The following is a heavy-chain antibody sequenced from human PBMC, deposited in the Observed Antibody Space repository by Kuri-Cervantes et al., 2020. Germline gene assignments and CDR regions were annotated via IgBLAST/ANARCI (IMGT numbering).Heavy chain of an antibody. D-gene: IGHD3-16*01. CDR2: IYYSGST. J-gene: IGHJ5*02. CDR1: GGSISSSNW. CDR3: AVGAGHNWFDP. V-gene: IGHV4-4*02. Sequence: SCAVSGGSISSSNWWSWVRQPPGKGLEWIGYIYYSGSTNYNPSLKSRVTISVDTSKNQFSLKLSSVTAADTAVYYCAVGAGHNWFDPWGQGTLVTVSS.